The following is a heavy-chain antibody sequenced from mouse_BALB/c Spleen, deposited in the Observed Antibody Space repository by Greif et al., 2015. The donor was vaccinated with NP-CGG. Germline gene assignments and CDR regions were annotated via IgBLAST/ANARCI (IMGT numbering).Heavy chain of an antibody. V-gene: IGHV5-6-3*01. Sequence: EVKLVESGGGLVQPGGSLKLSCAASGFTFSSYGMSWVRQTPDKRLGLVATINSNGGSTYYPDSVKGRFTISRDNAKNTLYLQMSSLKSEDTAMYYCATGFAYWGQGTLVTVSA. CDR3: ATGFAY. CDR2: INSNGGST. J-gene: IGHJ3*01. CDR1: GFTFSSYG.